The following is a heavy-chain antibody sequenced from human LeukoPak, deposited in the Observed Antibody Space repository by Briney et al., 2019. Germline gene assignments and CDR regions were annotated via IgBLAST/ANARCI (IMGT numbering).Heavy chain of an antibody. Sequence: SVKVSCKASGGTFSSYAISWVRQAPGQGLEWMGGIIPIFGTANYAQKFQGRVTITTDESTSTAYMELSSLRSEDTAVYYCARDKGPPYCSGGSCYPGATYFDYWGQGTLVTVSS. CDR2: IIPIFGTA. D-gene: IGHD2-15*01. CDR1: GGTFSSYA. V-gene: IGHV1-69*05. J-gene: IGHJ4*02. CDR3: ARDKGPPYCSGGSCYPGATYFDY.